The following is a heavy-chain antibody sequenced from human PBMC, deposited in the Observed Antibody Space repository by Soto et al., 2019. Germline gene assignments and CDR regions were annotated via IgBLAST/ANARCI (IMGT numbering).Heavy chain of an antibody. CDR1: GYTFTGYY. D-gene: IGHD1-1*01. V-gene: IGHV1-2*04. J-gene: IGHJ6*02. Sequence: ASVKVSCKASGYTFTGYYMHWVRQAPGQGLEWMGWINPNSGGTNYAQKFQGWVTMTRDTSISTAYMELSRLRSDDTAVYYCARDVKRWNDPDEVTGDYYYYGMDVWGQGTTVTVSS. CDR2: INPNSGGT. CDR3: ARDVKRWNDPDEVTGDYYYYGMDV.